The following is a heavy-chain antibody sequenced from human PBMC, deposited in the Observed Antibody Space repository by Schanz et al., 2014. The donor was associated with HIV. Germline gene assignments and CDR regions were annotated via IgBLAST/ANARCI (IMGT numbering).Heavy chain of an antibody. V-gene: IGHV1-69*06. CDR1: GGTFSGHG. CDR2: IPPIYGTT. D-gene: IGHD4-4*01. J-gene: IGHJ6*02. Sequence: QVQLVQSGAEVKKPGSSVKVSCQASGGTFSGHGISWVRQAPGQGLEWMGGIPPIYGTTNDAQKFQGRVTMTTDTSTSTAYMELRSLRSDDTAVYYCARDKTVATWAYYYGMDVWGQGTTVTVSS. CDR3: ARDKTVATWAYYYGMDV.